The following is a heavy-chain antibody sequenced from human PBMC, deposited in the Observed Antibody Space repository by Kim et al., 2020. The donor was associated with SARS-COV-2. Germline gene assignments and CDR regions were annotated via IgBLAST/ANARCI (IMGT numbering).Heavy chain of an antibody. V-gene: IGHV3-30*04. J-gene: IGHJ4*02. CDR2: ISYDGSNK. CDR3: AKDRIVGATYFDY. Sequence: GGSLRLSCAASGFTFSRCAMHWVRQAPGKGLEWVAVISYDGSNKYYADSVKGRFTISRDNSKNTLYLQMNSLRAEDTAVYYCAKDRIVGATYFDYWGQGTLVTVSS. CDR1: GFTFSRCA. D-gene: IGHD1-26*01.